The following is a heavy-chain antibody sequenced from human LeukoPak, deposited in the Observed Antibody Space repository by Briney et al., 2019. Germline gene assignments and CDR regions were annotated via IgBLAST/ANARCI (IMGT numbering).Heavy chain of an antibody. CDR2: IIPRGGGT. CDR1: GYTFTSYY. CDR3: ARDLGIVVVPAT. Sequence: GASVKVSCRASGYTFTSYYMHWVRQAPGQGLEWMGIIIPRGGGTDYAQKFQGRVTMTRDTSISTAYMELSRLRSDDTAVYYCARDLGIVVVPATWGQGTLVTVSS. V-gene: IGHV1-46*01. J-gene: IGHJ5*02. D-gene: IGHD2-2*01.